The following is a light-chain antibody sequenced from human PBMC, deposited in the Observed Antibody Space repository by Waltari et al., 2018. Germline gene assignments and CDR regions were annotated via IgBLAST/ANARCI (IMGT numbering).Light chain of an antibody. J-gene: IGKJ4*01. CDR1: QWVTSSY. V-gene: IGKV3-20*01. Sequence: EIVLTQSPDTLPLSPGERATLSCRASQWVTSSYLAWYQQKPGQAPRLLIYAASARATGIPDRFSGSGSGTDFTLTISRLEPEDFAVYFCQQYGSSLVTFGGGTEVEIK. CDR2: AAS. CDR3: QQYGSSLVT.